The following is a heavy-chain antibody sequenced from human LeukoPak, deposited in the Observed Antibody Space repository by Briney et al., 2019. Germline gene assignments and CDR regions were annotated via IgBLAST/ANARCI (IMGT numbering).Heavy chain of an antibody. CDR3: ASLLTGYGNYGMDV. CDR1: GFTVSSYE. CDR2: ISSSGSTI. V-gene: IGHV3-48*03. J-gene: IGHJ6*02. Sequence: QPGGSLRLSCAASGFTVSSYEMNWVRQAPGKGLGWVSYISSSGSTIYYADSVKGRFTISRDNAKNSLYLQMNSLRAEDTAVYYCASLLTGYGNYGMDVWGQGTTVTVSS. D-gene: IGHD3-9*01.